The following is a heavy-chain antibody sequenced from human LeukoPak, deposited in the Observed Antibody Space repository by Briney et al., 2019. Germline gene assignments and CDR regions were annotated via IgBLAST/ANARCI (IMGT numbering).Heavy chain of an antibody. CDR1: GGSITSYY. CDR3: ARASTTFDD. CDR2: VSDGGRT. V-gene: IGHV4-59*01. Sequence: SETLSLTCSVSGGSITSYYWSWIRQPPGKGLEWIGHVSDGGRTNYSPSLRSRVSISVDTSKNQFSLKLDSVTAADTAVYFCARASTTFDDWGQGTLVTVSS. D-gene: IGHD1-14*01. J-gene: IGHJ4*02.